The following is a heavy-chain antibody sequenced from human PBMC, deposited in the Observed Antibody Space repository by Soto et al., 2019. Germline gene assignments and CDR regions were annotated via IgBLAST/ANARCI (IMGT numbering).Heavy chain of an antibody. Sequence: QVQVVQSGAEVKKPGSSVKVSCKASGGIFTNNAISWVRQAPGQGLEWLGGVIPLFDTAYYAQIFRGRLRIWVDGATTTAYMELSGLTFAYTAVYFCATGGHNDGYNFYHGMDVWGQGTTVTVS. CDR2: VIPLFDTA. J-gene: IGHJ6*02. CDR3: ATGGHNDGYNFYHGMDV. CDR1: GGIFTNNA. V-gene: IGHV1-69*01. D-gene: IGHD5-18*01.